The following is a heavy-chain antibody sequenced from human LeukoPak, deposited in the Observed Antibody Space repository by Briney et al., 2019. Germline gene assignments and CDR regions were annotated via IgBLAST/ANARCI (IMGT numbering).Heavy chain of an antibody. Sequence: HPGGFLRLSCAASGFTFSSYAMSWVRQAPGKGLEWVSAISGSGGSTYYADSVKGRFTISRDNSKNTLYLQMNSLRAEDTAVYYCANGHYGSGSYYRFDYWGQGTLVTVSS. V-gene: IGHV3-23*01. CDR1: GFTFSSYA. CDR3: ANGHYGSGSYYRFDY. D-gene: IGHD3-10*01. J-gene: IGHJ4*02. CDR2: ISGSGGST.